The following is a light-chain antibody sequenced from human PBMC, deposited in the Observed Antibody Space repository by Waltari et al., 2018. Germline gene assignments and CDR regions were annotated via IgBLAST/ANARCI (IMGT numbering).Light chain of an antibody. CDR1: QSVGSY. V-gene: IGKV3-11*01. CDR2: DAS. CDR3: QQRTNWRSVT. J-gene: IGKJ4*01. Sequence: EIVLTQSPATLSLSPGDRATLSCRASQSVGSYLAWYQQKLGQAPRLLIDDASNRATGIPARFSGSGSGTDFTLTISSLEPEDFALYYCQQRTNWRSVTFGGGTKVEIK.